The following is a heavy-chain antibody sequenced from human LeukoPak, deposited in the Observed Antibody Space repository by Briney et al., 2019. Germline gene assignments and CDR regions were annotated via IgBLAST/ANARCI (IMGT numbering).Heavy chain of an antibody. Sequence: PGGSLRLSCAASGFTFSSYGMHWVRQAPGKGLEWVAFIRYDGSNKYYADSVKGRFTISRDNSKNTLYLQMNSLRAEDTAVYYCARDFAREFTIDYWGQGTLVTVSS. CDR3: ARDFAREFTIDY. CDR2: IRYDGSNK. V-gene: IGHV3-30*02. D-gene: IGHD3-10*01. CDR1: GFTFSSYG. J-gene: IGHJ4*02.